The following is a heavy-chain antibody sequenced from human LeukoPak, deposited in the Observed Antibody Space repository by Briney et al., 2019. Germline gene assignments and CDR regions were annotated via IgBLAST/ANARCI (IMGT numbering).Heavy chain of an antibody. CDR1: GGSISSSSYY. Sequence: SETLSLTCTVSGGSISSSSYYWGWIRQPPGRGLDWIGSIYYRGSTYYNPSLKSRVTISVDTSKNQFSLKLSSVTAADTAVYYCARARRITIFGGAEHDGFDIWGQGTMVTVSS. CDR3: ARARRITIFGGAEHDGFDI. D-gene: IGHD3-3*01. J-gene: IGHJ3*02. CDR2: IYYRGST. V-gene: IGHV4-39*01.